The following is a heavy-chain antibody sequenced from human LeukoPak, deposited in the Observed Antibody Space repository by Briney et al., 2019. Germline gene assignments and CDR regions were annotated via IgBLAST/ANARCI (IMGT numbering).Heavy chain of an antibody. CDR2: ISYDGSNK. J-gene: IGHJ4*02. Sequence: GGSLRLSCAVSGFTFSSYCMHWVRQPPGKGLEWVAVISYDGSNKYYADSVKGRFTISRDNSKNTLYLQMNSLSAEDTAVYYCAKPLRIAVAAAHFDYWGQGTLVTVSS. CDR1: GFTFSSYC. D-gene: IGHD6-19*01. V-gene: IGHV3-30*18. CDR3: AKPLRIAVAAAHFDY.